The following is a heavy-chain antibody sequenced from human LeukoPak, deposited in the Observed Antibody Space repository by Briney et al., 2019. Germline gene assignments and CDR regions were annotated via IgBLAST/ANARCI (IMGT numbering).Heavy chain of an antibody. J-gene: IGHJ4*02. Sequence: SETLSLTCAVYGGSFSVYYWSWIRQPPGKGLEWIGEINHSGSTNYNPSLKSRVTISVDTSKNQFSLKLSSVTAADTAVYYCASRSSIWSGYQDTLYYFDSWGQGTLVTVSS. D-gene: IGHD3-3*01. CDR2: INHSGST. CDR1: GGSFSVYY. CDR3: ASRSSIWSGYQDTLYYFDS. V-gene: IGHV4-34*01.